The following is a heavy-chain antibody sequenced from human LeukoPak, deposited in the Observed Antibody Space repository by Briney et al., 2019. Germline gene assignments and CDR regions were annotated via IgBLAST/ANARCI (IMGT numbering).Heavy chain of an antibody. Sequence: ASVKVSCKASGYTFTSYDINWVRQATGQGLEWMGWMNPNSGNTGYAQKFQGRVTITRNTSISTAYMELSSLRSEDTAVYYCARGHSNYGGDFDYWGQGTLVTVSS. CDR1: GYTFTSYD. J-gene: IGHJ4*02. CDR3: ARGHSNYGGDFDY. CDR2: MNPNSGNT. V-gene: IGHV1-8*03. D-gene: IGHD4-11*01.